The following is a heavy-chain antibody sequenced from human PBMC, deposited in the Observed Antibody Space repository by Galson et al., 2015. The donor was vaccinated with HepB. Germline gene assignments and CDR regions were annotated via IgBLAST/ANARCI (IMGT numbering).Heavy chain of an antibody. J-gene: IGHJ6*02. Sequence: SETLSLTCTVSGGSISSYYWSWIRQPPGKGLEWIGYIYYSGSTNYNPSLKSRVTISVDTSKNQFSLKLSSVTAADTAVYYCARYSSSWYWKTTYYYHYYGMDVWGQGTTVTVSS. D-gene: IGHD6-13*01. CDR1: GGSISSYY. CDR3: ARYSSSWYWKTTYYYHYYGMDV. CDR2: IYYSGST. V-gene: IGHV4-59*01.